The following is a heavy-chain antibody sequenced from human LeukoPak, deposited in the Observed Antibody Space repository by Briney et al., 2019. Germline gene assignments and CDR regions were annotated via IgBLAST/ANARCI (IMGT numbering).Heavy chain of an antibody. CDR2: ISGSGGST. D-gene: IGHD4-11*01. CDR1: GFTFNSYA. CDR3: AKTSADSRGYFDY. J-gene: IGHJ4*02. Sequence: QPGGSLRLSCAASGFTFNSYAMSWVRQAPGKGLEWVSAISGSGGSTYYADSVKGRFTISRDNSKSTLYLQMNSLRAKDTAVYYCAKTSADSRGYFDYWGQGTLVTVSS. V-gene: IGHV3-23*01.